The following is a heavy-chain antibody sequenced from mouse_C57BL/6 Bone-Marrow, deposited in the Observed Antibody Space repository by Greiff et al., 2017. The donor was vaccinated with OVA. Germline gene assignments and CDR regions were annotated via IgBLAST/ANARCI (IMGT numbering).Heavy chain of an antibody. J-gene: IGHJ2*01. V-gene: IGHV1-81*01. D-gene: IGHD3-2*02. Sequence: QVQLQQSGAELARPGASVKLSCKASGYTFTSYGISWVKQRTGQGLEWIGEIYPRSGNTYYNEKFKGKATLTADKSSSTAYMELRSLTSEDSAVYFCARKSSGPHYFDYWGQGTTLTVSS. CDR3: ARKSSGPHYFDY. CDR1: GYTFTSYG. CDR2: IYPRSGNT.